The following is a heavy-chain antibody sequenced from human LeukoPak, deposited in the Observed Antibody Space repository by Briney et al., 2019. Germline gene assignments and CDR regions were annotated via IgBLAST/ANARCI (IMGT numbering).Heavy chain of an antibody. CDR2: IQQDGNEK. D-gene: IGHD3-16*01. V-gene: IGHV3-7*04. CDR1: GFTFSNSW. Sequence: GGSLRLSCATSGFTFSNSWMSWVRQAPGKGPEWVANIQQDGNEKYHADSVKGRFTISRDNAKNSLYLEMNSLRVEDTAVYYCARDRGGKDFWGQGTLVTVSS. CDR3: ARDRGGKDF. J-gene: IGHJ4*02.